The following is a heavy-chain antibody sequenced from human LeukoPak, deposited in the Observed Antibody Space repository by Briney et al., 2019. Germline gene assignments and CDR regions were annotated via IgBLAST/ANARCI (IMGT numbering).Heavy chain of an antibody. V-gene: IGHV3-21*01. D-gene: IGHD1-26*01. CDR2: ISSSSSYI. CDR3: ARVSSSMGGATDY. J-gene: IGHJ4*02. CDR1: GFTFSSCS. Sequence: PGGSLRLSCAASGFTFSSCSMTWVRQAPGKGLEWVSSISSSSSYIYYADSVKGQFTISRDNAKNSLYLQMNSLRAEDTAVYYCARVSSSMGGATDYWGQGILVTVSP.